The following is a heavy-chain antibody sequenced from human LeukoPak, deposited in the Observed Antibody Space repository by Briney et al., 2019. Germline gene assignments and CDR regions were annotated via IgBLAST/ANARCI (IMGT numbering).Heavy chain of an antibody. CDR3: ARGDDSSGYYLPLFDY. CDR2: IYYSGST. V-gene: IGHV4-31*03. CDR1: GGSISSGGYY. Sequence: SQTLSLTCTVSGGSISSGGYYWSWIRQHPGKGLEWIGYIYYSGSTYYNPSLKSRVTISVDTSKNQFSLKLSSVTAADTAVYYCARGDDSSGYYLPLFDYWGQGTLVTVSS. D-gene: IGHD3-22*01. J-gene: IGHJ4*02.